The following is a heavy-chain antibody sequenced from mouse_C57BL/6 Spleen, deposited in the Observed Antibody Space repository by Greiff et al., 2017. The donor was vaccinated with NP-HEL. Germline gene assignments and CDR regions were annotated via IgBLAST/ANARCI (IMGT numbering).Heavy chain of an antibody. CDR3: ARVTTVVATYDFDY. CDR2: INPSTGGT. CDR1: GYSFTGYY. D-gene: IGHD1-1*01. J-gene: IGHJ2*01. V-gene: IGHV1-42*01. Sequence: EVQLQQSGPELVKPGASVKISCKASGYSFTGYYMNWVKQSPEKSLEWIGEINPSTGGTTYNQKFKAKATLTVDKSSSTAYMQLKSLTSEDSAVYYCARVTTVVATYDFDYWGQGTTLTVSS.